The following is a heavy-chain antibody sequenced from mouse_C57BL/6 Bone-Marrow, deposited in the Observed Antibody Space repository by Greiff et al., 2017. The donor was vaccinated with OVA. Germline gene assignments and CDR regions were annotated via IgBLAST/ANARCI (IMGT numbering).Heavy chain of an antibody. CDR3: TRRQIYDGYYS. V-gene: IGHV1-15*01. CDR1: GYTFTDYE. Sequence: VQVVESGAELVRPGASVTLSCKASGYTFTDYEMHWVKQTPVHGLEWIGAIDPETGGTAYNQKFKGKAILTADKSSSTAYMELRSLTSEDSAVYYCTRRQIYDGYYSWGQGTLVTVSA. J-gene: IGHJ3*01. D-gene: IGHD2-3*01. CDR2: IDPETGGT.